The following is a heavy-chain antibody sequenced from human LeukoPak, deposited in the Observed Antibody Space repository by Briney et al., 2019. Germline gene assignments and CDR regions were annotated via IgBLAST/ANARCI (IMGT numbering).Heavy chain of an antibody. CDR1: GGTFNSYG. Sequence: ASVKVSCKASGGTFNSYGISWVRQAPGQGLEWMGRIIPIGGIANYAQKFQGRVTITADKSTSTAYMELSSLRSEDTAVYYCATGPQHSCGGGCYSDYFDYWGQGTLVTVSS. V-gene: IGHV1-69*04. CDR3: ATGPQHSCGGGCYSDYFDY. J-gene: IGHJ4*02. CDR2: IIPIGGIA. D-gene: IGHD2-21*02.